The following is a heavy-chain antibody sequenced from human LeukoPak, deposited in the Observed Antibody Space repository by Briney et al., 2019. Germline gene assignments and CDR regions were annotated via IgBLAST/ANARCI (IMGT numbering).Heavy chain of an antibody. Sequence: GGSLRLSCAASGFTFTKNAMSWVRQAPGKGLEWVSTISGNGDDTYYADSVKGRFTISRDNSKNTLYLQMDSLRAEDTAVYYCARSGIGGYDTDAFDIWGQGTMVTVSS. CDR2: ISGNGDDT. CDR3: ARSGIGGYDTDAFDI. CDR1: GFTFTKNA. J-gene: IGHJ3*02. D-gene: IGHD5-12*01. V-gene: IGHV3-23*01.